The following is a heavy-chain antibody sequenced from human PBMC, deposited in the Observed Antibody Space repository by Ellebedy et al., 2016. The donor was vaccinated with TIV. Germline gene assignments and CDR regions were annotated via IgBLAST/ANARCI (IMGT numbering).Heavy chain of an antibody. V-gene: IGHV3-30-3*01. J-gene: IGHJ4*02. Sequence: GESLKISXAASGFTFSSYAMHWVRQAPGKGLEWVAVISYDGSNKYYADSVKGRFTISRDNAKNSLHLQMTSLRAEDTAVYYCARDSSGWSRDYWGQGTLVTVSS. CDR2: ISYDGSNK. CDR3: ARDSSGWSRDY. CDR1: GFTFSSYA. D-gene: IGHD2-15*01.